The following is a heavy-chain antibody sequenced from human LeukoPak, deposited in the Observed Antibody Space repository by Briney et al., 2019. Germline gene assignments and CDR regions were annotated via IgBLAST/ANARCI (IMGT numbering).Heavy chain of an antibody. V-gene: IGHV3-23*01. CDR2: ISGSGGST. CDR1: GFTFSSYA. D-gene: IGHD4-17*01. J-gene: IGHJ5*02. Sequence: GGALRLSCAASGFTFSSYAMSWVRQAPGKGLEWVSAISGSGGSTYYADSVKGRFTISRDNSKNTLYLQMNSLRAEDTAVYYCAKAFWGDYVNWFDPWGQGTLVTVSS. CDR3: AKAFWGDYVNWFDP.